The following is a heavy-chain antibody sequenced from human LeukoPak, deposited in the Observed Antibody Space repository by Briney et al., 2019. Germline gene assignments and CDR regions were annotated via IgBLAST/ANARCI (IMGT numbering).Heavy chain of an antibody. V-gene: IGHV1-24*01. Sequence: ASVKVSCKVYGDTLTELSTHWVRQAPGKGLEWMGGFDPEHGVAIYAQTFQGRITMTEDTSTDTAYMELSSLTSDDTAVYYCAAEGQRLLGYWGQGTLVTVSS. CDR3: AAEGQRLLGY. J-gene: IGHJ4*02. CDR1: GDTLTELS. CDR2: FDPEHGVA. D-gene: IGHD3-10*01.